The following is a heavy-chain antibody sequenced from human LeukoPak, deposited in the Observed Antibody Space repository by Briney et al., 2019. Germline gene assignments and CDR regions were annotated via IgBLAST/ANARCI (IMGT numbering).Heavy chain of an antibody. CDR1: GFTFSSYA. J-gene: IGHJ4*02. D-gene: IGHD2-2*02. CDR2: ISGSGGST. CDR3: AKRGGIVVPAAIRGEIDY. Sequence: PGGSLRLSCAASGFTFSSYAMSWVRQAPGKGLEWVSAISGSGGSTYYADSVKGRFTISRDNSKNTLYLQMNSLRAEDTAVYYCAKRGGIVVPAAIRGEIDYWGQGTLVTVSS. V-gene: IGHV3-23*01.